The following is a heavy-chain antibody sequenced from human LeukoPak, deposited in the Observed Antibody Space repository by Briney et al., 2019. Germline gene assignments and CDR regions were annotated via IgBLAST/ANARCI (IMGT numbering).Heavy chain of an antibody. D-gene: IGHD3-9*01. CDR2: ISTSGRT. Sequence: SETLSLTCTVSGVSITSYKWSWLRQSPGNGLEWIGFISTSGRTDYNPSLTSRVSMSVDTSKSQAPLRLSSVTAEDTAVYYCATSYDNKIVPYDCWGQGILVTVSS. CDR1: GVSITSYK. J-gene: IGHJ4*02. CDR3: ATSYDNKIVPYDC. V-gene: IGHV4-4*09.